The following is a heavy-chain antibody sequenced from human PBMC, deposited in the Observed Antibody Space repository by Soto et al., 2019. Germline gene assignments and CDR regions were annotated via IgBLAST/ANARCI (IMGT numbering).Heavy chain of an antibody. CDR1: GFTFSSYG. J-gene: IGHJ6*02. CDR3: AISERGYSGYDPADYYYYGMDV. CDR2: ISYDGSNK. D-gene: IGHD5-12*01. Sequence: QVQLVESGGGVVQPGRSLRLSCAASGFTFSSYGMHWVRQAPGKGLEWVAVISYDGSNKYYADSVKGRFTISRDNSKNTLYLQMNSLRAEDTAVYYCAISERGYSGYDPADYYYYGMDVWGQGTTVTVSS. V-gene: IGHV3-30*03.